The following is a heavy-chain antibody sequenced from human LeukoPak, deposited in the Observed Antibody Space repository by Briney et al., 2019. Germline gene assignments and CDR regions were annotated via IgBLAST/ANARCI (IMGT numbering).Heavy chain of an antibody. J-gene: IGHJ4*02. D-gene: IGHD3-10*01. CDR1: GFPFKGYW. V-gene: IGHV3-7*01. Sequence: GGSLRLSCVASGFPFKGYWMTWVRQSPGKGPDWVANIKPDGSETNYLDSVKGRFTISRDNARDSLFLEMNNLRVDDTAVYYCARDGGELWPLDEWGQGILVTVSS. CDR3: ARDGGELWPLDE. CDR2: IKPDGSET.